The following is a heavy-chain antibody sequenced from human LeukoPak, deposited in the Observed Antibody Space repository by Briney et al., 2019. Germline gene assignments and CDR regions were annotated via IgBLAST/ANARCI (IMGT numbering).Heavy chain of an antibody. CDR1: GFTFTSYA. D-gene: IGHD2-2*01. V-gene: IGHV3-23*01. CDR2: ISGGGGST. J-gene: IGHJ4*02. Sequence: GGSLRLSCAASGFTFTSYAMTWVRQAPGKGLEWVSSISGGGGSTYYADSVKGRFTIFRDNSKNTLYLQMNSLRAEDTAVYYCAKAHVGDCSSTSCLYLGYWGQGTLVTVSS. CDR3: AKAHVGDCSSTSCLYLGY.